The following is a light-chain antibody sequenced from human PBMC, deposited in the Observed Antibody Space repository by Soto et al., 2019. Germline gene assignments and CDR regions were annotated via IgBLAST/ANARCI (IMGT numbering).Light chain of an antibody. J-gene: IGLJ2*01. Sequence: SYELTQPSSVSVSPGQTARITCSGDVLAKKYVRWFQQKPGQAPILVIYKDNERPSGIPERFSGSSSGTTVTLTINGAQVEDEADYYCYSAADNNLVFGGGTKLTVL. V-gene: IGLV3-27*01. CDR2: KDN. CDR3: YSAADNNLV. CDR1: VLAKKY.